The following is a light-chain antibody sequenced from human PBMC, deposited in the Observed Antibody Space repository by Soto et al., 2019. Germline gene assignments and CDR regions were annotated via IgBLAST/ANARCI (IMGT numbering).Light chain of an antibody. Sequence: QSALTQPASVSGSPGQSIAISCTGTTSDVGGYNHVSWYQQHPGKAPKLMIYEVSDRPSGVPNRFSGPKCGSTASLTISGLQAEDEADYYCSSYTSSRAWVFGGGTKLTVL. CDR3: SSYTSSRAWV. CDR1: TSDVGGYNH. J-gene: IGLJ3*02. V-gene: IGLV2-14*01. CDR2: EVS.